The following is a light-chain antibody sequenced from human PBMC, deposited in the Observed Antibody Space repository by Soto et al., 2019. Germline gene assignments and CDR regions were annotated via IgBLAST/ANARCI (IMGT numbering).Light chain of an antibody. CDR2: DAS. Sequence: EIVLTQSPATLSLSPGERASLSCRASQSISVYLAWYQQKPGQAPRLLIYDASNRATGIPARFSGSGSGTDFTRTISSLEPEDFAVYYCHQRTRWPLTFGGGTKVEIK. J-gene: IGKJ4*01. CDR3: HQRTRWPLT. V-gene: IGKV3-11*01. CDR1: QSISVY.